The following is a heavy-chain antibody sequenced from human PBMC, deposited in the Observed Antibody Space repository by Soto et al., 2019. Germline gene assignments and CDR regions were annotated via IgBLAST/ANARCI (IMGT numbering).Heavy chain of an antibody. CDR1: GYTFTSYG. J-gene: IGHJ3*02. V-gene: IGHV1-18*01. D-gene: IGHD2-2*01. CDR2: ISAYNGNT. Sequence: ASVKVSCKASGYTFTSYGISWVRQAPGQGLEWMGWISAYNGNTNYAPKLQGRVTMTTDTSTSTAYMELRSLRSDDTAVYYCARDRTRDIVVVPAATFDIWGQGTMVTVSS. CDR3: ARDRTRDIVVVPAATFDI.